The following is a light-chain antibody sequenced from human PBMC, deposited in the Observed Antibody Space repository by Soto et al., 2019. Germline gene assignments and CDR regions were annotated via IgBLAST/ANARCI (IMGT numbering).Light chain of an antibody. CDR2: DDN. J-gene: IGLJ1*01. CDR1: RSNIGGNS. CDR3: GSWDSSLSAYV. V-gene: IGLV1-51*01. Sequence: QSVLTQPPSVSAAPGQKVTLSCSGSRSNIGGNSVSWYQQLPGTAPKLLIYDDNKRPSGIPDRFSGSKSGTSATLGITGFQTGDEADYYCGSWDSSLSAYVFGTGTKGTVL.